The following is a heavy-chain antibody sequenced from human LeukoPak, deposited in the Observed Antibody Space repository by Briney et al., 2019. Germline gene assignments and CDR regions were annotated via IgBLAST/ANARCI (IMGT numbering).Heavy chain of an antibody. CDR1: GDSVSSNSAA. Sequence: SQTLSLTCAISGDSVSSNSAAWNWIRQSPSRGLEWLGRTHHRSKWYNDYAVSVESRITINPDTSKNQFSLQLNSVTPEDTAVYYCARSISSGGFRLDYWGQGTLVTVSS. V-gene: IGHV6-1*01. CDR2: THHRSKWYN. D-gene: IGHD3-3*02. CDR3: ARSISSGGFRLDY. J-gene: IGHJ4*02.